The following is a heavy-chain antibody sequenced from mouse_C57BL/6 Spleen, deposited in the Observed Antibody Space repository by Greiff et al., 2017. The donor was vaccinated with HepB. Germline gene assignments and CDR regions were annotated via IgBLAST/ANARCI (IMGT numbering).Heavy chain of an antibody. CDR1: GYTFTDYN. Sequence: EVQLQQSGPELVKPGASVKMSCKASGYTFTDYNMHWVKQSHGKSLEWIGYINPNNGGTSYNQKFKGKATLTVNKSSSTAYMELRSLTSEDSAVYYCARSRLRPYYAMDYWGQGTSVTVSS. CDR3: ARSRLRPYYAMDY. J-gene: IGHJ4*01. D-gene: IGHD2-2*01. CDR2: INPNNGGT. V-gene: IGHV1-22*01.